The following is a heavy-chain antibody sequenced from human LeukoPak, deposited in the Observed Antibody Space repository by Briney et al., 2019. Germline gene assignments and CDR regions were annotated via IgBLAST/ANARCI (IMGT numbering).Heavy chain of an antibody. Sequence: GGSLRLSCAASGFTFDDYGMSWVRQAPGRGLEWVSGINWNGGSTGYADSVKGRFTISRDNAKNSLYLQMNSLRAEDTALYHCARVQRITMVRGAFWYAFDIWGQGTMVTVSS. CDR2: INWNGGST. J-gene: IGHJ3*02. CDR3: ARVQRITMVRGAFWYAFDI. D-gene: IGHD3-10*01. V-gene: IGHV3-20*01. CDR1: GFTFDDYG.